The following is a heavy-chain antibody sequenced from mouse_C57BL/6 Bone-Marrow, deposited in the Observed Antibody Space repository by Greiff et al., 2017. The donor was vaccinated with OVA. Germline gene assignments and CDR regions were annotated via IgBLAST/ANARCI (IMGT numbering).Heavy chain of an antibody. CDR3: ARVYYYGSTIYYAMDY. CDR1: GFTFSSYA. V-gene: IGHV5-4*01. Sequence: EVQVVESGGGLVKPGGSLKLSCAASGFTFSSYAMSWVRQTPEKRLEWVATISDGGSYTYYPDNVKGRFTISRDNAKNNLYLQMSHLKSDDTAMYYCARVYYYGSTIYYAMDYWGQGTSVTVSS. D-gene: IGHD1-1*01. J-gene: IGHJ4*01. CDR2: ISDGGSYT.